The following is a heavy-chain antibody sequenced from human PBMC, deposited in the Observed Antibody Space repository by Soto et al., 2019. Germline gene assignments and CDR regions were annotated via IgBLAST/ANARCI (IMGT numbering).Heavy chain of an antibody. CDR2: INAGNGNT. CDR3: ARDGLVVPAAISGVNYYYGMDV. Sequence: QVQLVQSGAEVKKPGASVKVSCKASGYTFTSYAMHWVRQAPGQRLEWMGWINAGNGNTKYSQKFQGRVTITRDTSASTAYMELSSLRSDETAVYYCARDGLVVPAAISGVNYYYGMDVWGQGTTVTVSS. D-gene: IGHD2-2*01. CDR1: GYTFTSYA. V-gene: IGHV1-3*01. J-gene: IGHJ6*02.